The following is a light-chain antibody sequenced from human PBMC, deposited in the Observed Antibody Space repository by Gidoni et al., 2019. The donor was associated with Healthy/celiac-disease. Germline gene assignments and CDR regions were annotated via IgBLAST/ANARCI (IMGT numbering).Light chain of an antibody. CDR2: DAS. Sequence: DIQMTQSHSSLSASVGDRVTIPCQASQDISNYLNWYQQKPGKAPKLLIYDASNLETGVPSRFSGSGSGTDFTFTISSLQPEDSATYYCQQYDNLPLTFGGGTKVEIK. V-gene: IGKV1-33*01. J-gene: IGKJ4*01. CDR1: QDISNY. CDR3: QQYDNLPLT.